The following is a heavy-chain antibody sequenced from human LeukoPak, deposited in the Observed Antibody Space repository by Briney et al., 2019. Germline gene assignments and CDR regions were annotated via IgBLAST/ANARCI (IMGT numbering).Heavy chain of an antibody. CDR2: IYYSGST. V-gene: IGHV4-59*01. D-gene: IGHD4-23*01. CDR3: ARRRAVGMRTFDI. CDR1: GGSISSYY. Sequence: RPSETLSLTCTVSGGSISSYYWSWIRQPPGKGLEWIGYIYYSGSTNYNPSLKSRVTISVDTSKNQFSLKLSSVTAADTAVYYCARRRAVGMRTFDIWGQGTMVTVSS. J-gene: IGHJ3*02.